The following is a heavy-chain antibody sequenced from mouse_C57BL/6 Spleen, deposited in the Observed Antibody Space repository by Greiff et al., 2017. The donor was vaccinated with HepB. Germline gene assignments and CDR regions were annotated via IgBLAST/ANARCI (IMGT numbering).Heavy chain of an antibody. J-gene: IGHJ2*01. CDR1: GYTFTDYN. V-gene: IGHV1-22*01. D-gene: IGHD2-2*01. Sequence: EVQLQQSGPELVKPGASVKMSCKASGYTFTDYNMHWVKQSHGKSLEWIGYINPNNGGTSYNQKFKGKATLTVNKSSSTAYMELRSLTSEDSAVYYCVQGLRLYYFDYWGQGTTLTVSS. CDR3: VQGLRLYYFDY. CDR2: INPNNGGT.